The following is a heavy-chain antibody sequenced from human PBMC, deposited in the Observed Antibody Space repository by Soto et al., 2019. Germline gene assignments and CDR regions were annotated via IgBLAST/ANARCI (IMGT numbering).Heavy chain of an antibody. CDR2: ISSSSSYI. D-gene: IGHD2-2*01. V-gene: IGHV3-21*01. CDR3: ARDHPSRGYRFDY. J-gene: IGHJ4*02. CDR1: AFPFSNYA. Sequence: GGSLRLSCAASAFPFSNYAMNWVRQAPGKGLEWVSSISSSSSYIYYADSVKGRFTISRDNAKNSLYLQMNSLRAEDTAVYYCARDHPSRGYRFDYWGQGTLVTVSS.